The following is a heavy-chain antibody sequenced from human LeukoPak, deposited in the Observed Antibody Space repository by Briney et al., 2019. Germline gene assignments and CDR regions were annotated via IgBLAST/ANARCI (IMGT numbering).Heavy chain of an antibody. CDR2: ISYDGSNK. CDR3: AREGGSYGFDP. CDR1: GFTFSSYG. J-gene: IGHJ5*02. D-gene: IGHD1-26*01. V-gene: IGHV3-30*03. Sequence: GGSLRLSCAASGFTFSSYGMRWVRQAPGKGLEWVAVISYDGSNKYYADSVKGRFTISRDNSKNSLYLQMNSLRAEDTAVYYCAREGGSYGFDPWGQGTLVTVSS.